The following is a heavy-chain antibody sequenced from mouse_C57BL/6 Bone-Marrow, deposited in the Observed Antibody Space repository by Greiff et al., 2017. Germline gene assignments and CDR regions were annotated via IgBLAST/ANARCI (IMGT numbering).Heavy chain of an antibody. CDR1: GYAFTNYL. J-gene: IGHJ4*01. D-gene: IGHD2-2*01. CDR2: INPGSGGT. V-gene: IGHV1-54*01. CDR3: ARRLMVTTGYYAMDY. Sequence: QVQLQQSGAELVRPGTSVKVSCKASGYAFTNYLIEWVKQRPGQGLEWIGVINPGSGGTNYNEKFKGKATLTADKSSSTAYMQLSSLTSEDSAVYFCARRLMVTTGYYAMDYWGQGTSVTVSS.